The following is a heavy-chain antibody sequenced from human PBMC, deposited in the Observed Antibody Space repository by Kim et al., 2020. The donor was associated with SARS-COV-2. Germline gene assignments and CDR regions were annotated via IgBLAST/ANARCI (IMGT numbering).Heavy chain of an antibody. CDR3: ARDGEYSYDSSPGAFDI. D-gene: IGHD3-22*01. Sequence: SETLSLTCTVSGGSISSGGYYWSWIRQHPGKGLEWIGYIYYSGSTYYNPSLKSRVTISVDTSKNQFSLKLSSVTAADTAVYYCARDGEYSYDSSPGAFDIWGQGTMVTVSS. CDR2: IYYSGST. J-gene: IGHJ3*02. V-gene: IGHV4-31*03. CDR1: GGSISSGGYY.